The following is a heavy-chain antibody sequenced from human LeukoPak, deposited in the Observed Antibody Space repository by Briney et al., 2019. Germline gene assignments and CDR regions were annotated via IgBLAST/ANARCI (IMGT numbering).Heavy chain of an antibody. CDR2: IYHSGNT. J-gene: IGHJ1*01. Sequence: SETLSLTCTVSGYSISSGYNWGWIRQPPGKGLEWIGSIYHSGNTYYNPSLKSRVTISVDTSENQFSLNLSSVTAADTAVYYCARSGDRTTVVTPEFDFQHWGQGTLVTVSS. V-gene: IGHV4-38-2*02. CDR3: ARSGDRTTVVTPEFDFQH. D-gene: IGHD4-23*01. CDR1: GYSISSGYN.